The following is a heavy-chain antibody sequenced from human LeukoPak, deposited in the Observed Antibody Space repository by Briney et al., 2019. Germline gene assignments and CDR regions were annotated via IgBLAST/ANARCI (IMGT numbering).Heavy chain of an antibody. J-gene: IGHJ4*02. CDR3: ARAFGAGSGWYGSYYFDY. Sequence: ASVKVSCEASGYTFTSYGISWVRQAPGQGLEWMGWISAYNGNTNYAQKLQGRVTMTTDTSTSTAYMELRSLRSDDTAVYYCARAFGAGSGWYGSYYFDYWGQGTLVTVSS. D-gene: IGHD6-19*01. CDR1: GYTFTSYG. V-gene: IGHV1-18*01. CDR2: ISAYNGNT.